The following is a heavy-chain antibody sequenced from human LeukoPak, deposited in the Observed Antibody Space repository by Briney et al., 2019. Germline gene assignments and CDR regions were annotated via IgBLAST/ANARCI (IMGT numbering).Heavy chain of an antibody. CDR1: GGSISSYY. CDR2: IYTSGST. D-gene: IGHD7-27*01. V-gene: IGHV4-4*07. CDR3: ARHEDWGSYFDY. J-gene: IGHJ4*02. Sequence: SETLSPTCTVSGGSISSYYWSWIRQPAGKGLEWIGRIYTSGSTNYNPSLKSRVTMSVDTSKNQFSLKLSSVTAADTAVYYCARHEDWGSYFDYWGQGTLVTVSS.